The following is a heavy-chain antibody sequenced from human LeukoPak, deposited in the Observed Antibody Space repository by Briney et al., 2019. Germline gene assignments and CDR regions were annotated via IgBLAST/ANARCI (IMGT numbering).Heavy chain of an antibody. J-gene: IGHJ4*02. D-gene: IGHD3-16*01. CDR3: ASGGHLDY. CDR2: INQDGSEK. CDR1: GITFSRFW. Sequence: GGSLRPSCAVSGITFSRFWMSWVRQAPGKGLQWVANINQDGSEKHYVDSVKGRFTISRDNAENSLYLQMNSLRAEDTAVYYSASGGHLDYWGQGALVTVAS. V-gene: IGHV3-7*03.